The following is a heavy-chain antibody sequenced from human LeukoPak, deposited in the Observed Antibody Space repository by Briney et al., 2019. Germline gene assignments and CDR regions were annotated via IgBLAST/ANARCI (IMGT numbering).Heavy chain of an antibody. D-gene: IGHD5-24*01. CDR3: TRVGYIDEGIDY. Sequence: GGSLRLSCVASGFTFGKYWMTWVRQAPGKGLEWVANIKQDGSKKSYVDSVKGRFTISGDNAKNSLYLQMNSLRAEDTAIYYCTRVGYIDEGIDYWGQGTLVTVSS. V-gene: IGHV3-7*04. J-gene: IGHJ4*02. CDR1: GFTFGKYW. CDR2: IKQDGSKK.